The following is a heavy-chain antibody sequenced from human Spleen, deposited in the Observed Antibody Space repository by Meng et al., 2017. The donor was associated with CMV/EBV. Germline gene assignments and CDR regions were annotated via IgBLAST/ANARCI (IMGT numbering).Heavy chain of an antibody. Sequence: GESLKISCAASGFTFSTYWMSWVRQAPGEGLEWVANIKPDGSESYSLDSVKGRFTISRDNAKNSLFLQMNSMRGEDTAVYYCARGAGGYWGQGTLVTVSS. CDR2: IKPDGSES. CDR1: GFTFSTYW. V-gene: IGHV3-7*04. CDR3: ARGAGGY. J-gene: IGHJ4*02. D-gene: IGHD3-16*01.